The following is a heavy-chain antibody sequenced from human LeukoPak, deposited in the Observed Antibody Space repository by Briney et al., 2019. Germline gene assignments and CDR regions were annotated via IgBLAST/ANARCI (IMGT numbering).Heavy chain of an antibody. D-gene: IGHD3-22*01. CDR1: GFTFSDYY. Sequence: GGSLRLSCAASGFTFSDYYMSWLRQAPGKGLKSVSYISSSGGSISYADSVKGRFTISRDNAKNSLYLQMNGLRDDDTAVYYCARERDDGTGYYYLNWFDPWGQGTLVTVSS. V-gene: IGHV3-11*01. J-gene: IGHJ5*02. CDR3: ARERDDGTGYYYLNWFDP. CDR2: ISSSGGSI.